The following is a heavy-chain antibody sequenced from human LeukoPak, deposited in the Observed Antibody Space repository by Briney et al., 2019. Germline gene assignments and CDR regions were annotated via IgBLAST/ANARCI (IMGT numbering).Heavy chain of an antibody. CDR3: MSDLDN. J-gene: IGHJ4*02. CDR2: IKTKGEGGTV. V-gene: IGHV3-15*01. CDR1: GFTFSNAW. Sequence: GGSLRLSCATSGFTFSNAWMTWVRQAQGKGLEWVGRIKTKGEGGTVDYAAPVKGRFTISRDNSKNTLYLQMNSLKTEDTAIYYCMSDLDNWGQGTLVTVSS.